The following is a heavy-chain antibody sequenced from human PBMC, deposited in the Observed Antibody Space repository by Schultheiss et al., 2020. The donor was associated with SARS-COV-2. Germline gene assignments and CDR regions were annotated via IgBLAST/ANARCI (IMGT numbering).Heavy chain of an antibody. J-gene: IGHJ1*01. CDR1: GYTFTSYG. Sequence: ASVKVSCKASGYTFTSYGISWVRQAPGQGLEWMGWIRAYNGNTNYAQKLQGRVTMTTDTSTSTAYMELRSLRSDDTAVYYCARAYGDYGVAEYFQHWGQGTLVTVSS. D-gene: IGHD4-17*01. CDR3: ARAYGDYGVAEYFQH. V-gene: IGHV1-18*01. CDR2: IRAYNGNT.